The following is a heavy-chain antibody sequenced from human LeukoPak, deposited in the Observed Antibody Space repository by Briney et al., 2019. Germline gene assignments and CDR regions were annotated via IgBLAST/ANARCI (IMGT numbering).Heavy chain of an antibody. D-gene: IGHD6-13*01. J-gene: IGHJ4*02. CDR2: MNPNSGNT. Sequence: ASVKVPCKASGYTFTSYDINWVRQATGQGLEWMGWMNPNSGNTGYAQKFQGRVTITRNTSISTAYMELSSLRSEDTAVYYCARGPLLPAAAELDYWGQGTLVTVSS. V-gene: IGHV1-8*03. CDR1: GYTFTSYD. CDR3: ARGPLLPAAAELDY.